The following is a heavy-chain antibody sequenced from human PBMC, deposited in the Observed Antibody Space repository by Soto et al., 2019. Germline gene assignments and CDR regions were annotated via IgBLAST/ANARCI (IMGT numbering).Heavy chain of an antibody. CDR2: ISGGGDAT. V-gene: IGHV3-23*01. CDR1: GFTFSNYA. D-gene: IGHD3-22*01. Sequence: EVQLLESGGGLVQPGGSLTLSCAASGFTFSNYAMSWVRQAPGKGLGWVSSISGGGDATYYADSVKGRFTISRDNSKNTLYLQMNSLRAEDTAVYYCARDGVIVVVISYAFDIWGQGTMVTVSS. CDR3: ARDGVIVVVISYAFDI. J-gene: IGHJ3*02.